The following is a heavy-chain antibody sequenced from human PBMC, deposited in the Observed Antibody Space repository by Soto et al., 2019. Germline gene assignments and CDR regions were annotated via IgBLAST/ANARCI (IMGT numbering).Heavy chain of an antibody. D-gene: IGHD6-13*01. CDR3: ARRGSSSWYGY. V-gene: IGHV4-39*01. J-gene: IGHJ4*02. CDR2: IYYSGST. Sequence: QLQLQESGPGLVKPSETLSLTCTVSGGSISSNSYYWGWIRQPPGKGLEWIGSIYYSGSTYYNPSLKSRVTISVDTSKNQFSLKLSSVTAADTAVYYCARRGSSSWYGYWGQGPLVTVSS. CDR1: GGSISSNSYY.